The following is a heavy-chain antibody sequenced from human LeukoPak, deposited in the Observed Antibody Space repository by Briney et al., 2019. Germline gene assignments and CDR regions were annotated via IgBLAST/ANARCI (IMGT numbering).Heavy chain of an antibody. J-gene: IGHJ3*02. D-gene: IGHD2/OR15-2a*01. Sequence: SETLSLTCAVSGDSISSWYWSWIRQPPGKGLEWIGYIYYSGTTYYNPSLKSRVSISFDTSKNQFSLKLSSVTAADTAVYYCAGDGGLFSPVRLDAFDIWGQGTMVTVSS. CDR1: GDSISSWY. CDR3: AGDGGLFSPVRLDAFDI. V-gene: IGHV4-59*01. CDR2: IYYSGTT.